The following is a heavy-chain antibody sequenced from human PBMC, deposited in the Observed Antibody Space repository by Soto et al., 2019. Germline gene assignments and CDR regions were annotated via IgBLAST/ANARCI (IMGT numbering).Heavy chain of an antibody. CDR2: IIPIFGTA. CDR3: ASPGGYSYVYYYYGMDV. V-gene: IGHV1-69*13. CDR1: GGTFSSYA. D-gene: IGHD5-18*01. Sequence: SVKVSCKASGGTFSSYAISWVRQAPGQGLEWMGGIIPIFGTANYAQKFQGRVTITADESTSTAYMELSSLRSEDTAVYYCASPGGYSYVYYYYGMDVWGQGTTVTVSS. J-gene: IGHJ6*02.